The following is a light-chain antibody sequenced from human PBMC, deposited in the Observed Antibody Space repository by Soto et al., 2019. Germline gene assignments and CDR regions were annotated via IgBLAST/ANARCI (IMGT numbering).Light chain of an antibody. V-gene: IGKV1-12*01. J-gene: IGKJ4*01. CDR1: QAISSW. CDR3: QQARSFPLT. Sequence: DIQMTQSPSSVSASVGDRVTITCRASQAISSWLAWYQQKPGRAPKLLIYSASSLQNGAPSRFTGSGSGTDFTLTITSLQPDDTAIYYCQQARSFPLTFGGGPKLDIK. CDR2: SAS.